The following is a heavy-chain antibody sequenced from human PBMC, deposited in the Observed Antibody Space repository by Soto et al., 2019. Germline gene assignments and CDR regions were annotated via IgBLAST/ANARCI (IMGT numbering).Heavy chain of an antibody. D-gene: IGHD3-3*01. V-gene: IGHV1-46*01. CDR2: INPSGGST. J-gene: IGHJ6*02. Sequence: ASVKVSCKASGYTFTSYYMHWVRQAPGQGLEWMGIINPSGGSTSYAQKFQGRVTMTRDTSTSTVYMELSSLRSEDMAVYYCAREAAELRFLEWLFDYYYYGMDVWGQGTTVTVSS. CDR1: GYTFTSYY. CDR3: AREAAELRFLEWLFDYYYYGMDV.